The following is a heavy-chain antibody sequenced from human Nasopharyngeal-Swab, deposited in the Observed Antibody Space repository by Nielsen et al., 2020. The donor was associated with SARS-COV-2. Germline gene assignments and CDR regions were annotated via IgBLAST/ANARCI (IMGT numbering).Heavy chain of an antibody. Sequence: ASVKVSCKASGYTFTSYGISWVRQAPGQGLEWMGWISAYNGNTNYAQKFQGRVTMTRDTSTSTVYMELSSLRSEDTAVYYCARDLSPGYCSGGSCLDYYGMDVWGQGTTVTVSS. CDR3: ARDLSPGYCSGGSCLDYYGMDV. D-gene: IGHD2-15*01. V-gene: IGHV1-18*01. CDR1: GYTFTSYG. CDR2: ISAYNGNT. J-gene: IGHJ6*02.